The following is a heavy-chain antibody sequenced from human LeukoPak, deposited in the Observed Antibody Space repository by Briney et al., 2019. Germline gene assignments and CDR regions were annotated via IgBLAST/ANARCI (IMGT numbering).Heavy chain of an antibody. CDR2: IDPSDSYT. J-gene: IGHJ4*02. V-gene: IGHV5-10-1*01. CDR3: ARDPPDLGELLYYFDY. CDR1: GYSFINYW. Sequence: GESLKISCKGSGYSFINYWITWVRQMPGKGLEWMGRIDPSDSYTNYSPSFQGHVTISADKSISTAYLQWSSLKASDTAMYYCARDPPDLGELLYYFDYWGQGALVTVSS. D-gene: IGHD3-10*01.